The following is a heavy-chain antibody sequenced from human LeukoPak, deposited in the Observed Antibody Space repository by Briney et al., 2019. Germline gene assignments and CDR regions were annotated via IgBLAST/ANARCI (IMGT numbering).Heavy chain of an antibody. D-gene: IGHD3-3*01. V-gene: IGHV4-59*01. J-gene: IGHJ4*02. CDR1: AGSISTYY. CDR2: MRFSGST. Sequence: PSETLSLTCSVSAGSISTYYRTWIRQPPGKGLEWIGYMRFSGSTNYNPSLKSRVTISVDTSKNQFSLKLSSVTAADTAVYYCARTDFWSGYAGSPGGALDYWGQGTLVTVSS. CDR3: ARTDFWSGYAGSPGGALDY.